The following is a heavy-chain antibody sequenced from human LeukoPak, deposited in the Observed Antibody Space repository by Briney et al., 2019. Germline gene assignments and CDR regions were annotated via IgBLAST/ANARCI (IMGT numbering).Heavy chain of an antibody. J-gene: IGHJ5*02. Sequence: RGESLKISCKGSGYSFTSYWIGWVRQMPGKGLEWMGIIYPGDSDTRYSPSFQGQVTISADKSISTAYLQWSSLKASDTAVYYCARLPYCGGDCYPNWFDPWGQGTLVTVSS. D-gene: IGHD2-21*02. CDR3: ARLPYCGGDCYPNWFDP. CDR2: IYPGDSDT. CDR1: GYSFTSYW. V-gene: IGHV5-51*01.